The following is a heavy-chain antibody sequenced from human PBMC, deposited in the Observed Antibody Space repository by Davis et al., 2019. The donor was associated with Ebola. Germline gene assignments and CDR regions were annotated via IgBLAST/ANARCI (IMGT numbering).Heavy chain of an antibody. CDR2: ISWNSNTR. V-gene: IGHV3-9*01. CDR3: AKVTYCAGSVCYSDALDV. Sequence: PGGSLRLSCAASGFTFDDHAMHWVRQAPGKGLEWVSGISWNSNTRGYADSVKGRFTISRDNAKNSLFLQMNSLRAEDTAVYYCAKVTYCAGSVCYSDALDVWGQGTMVTVSS. D-gene: IGHD2-8*02. J-gene: IGHJ3*01. CDR1: GFTFDDHA.